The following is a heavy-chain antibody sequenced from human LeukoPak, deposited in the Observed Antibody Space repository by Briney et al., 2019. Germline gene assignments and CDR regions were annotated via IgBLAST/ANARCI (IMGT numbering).Heavy chain of an antibody. CDR1: GFTFSDYY. CDR2: IKQDGSEK. V-gene: IGHV3-7*01. CDR3: ARERVDDAFDI. Sequence: PGGSLRLSCAASGFTFSDYYMSWIRQAPGKGLEWVANIKQDGSEKYYVDSVKGRFTISRDNAKNSLYLQMNSLRAEDTAVYYCARERVDDAFDIWGQGTMVTVSS. J-gene: IGHJ3*02.